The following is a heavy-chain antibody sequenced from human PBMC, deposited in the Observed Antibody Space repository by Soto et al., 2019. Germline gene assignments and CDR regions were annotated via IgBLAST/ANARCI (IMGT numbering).Heavy chain of an antibody. J-gene: IGHJ5*02. CDR3: ARDSSKKDFWSALAGSGSWFDP. Sequence: GASVKVSCKASGGTFSSYAISWVRQAPGQGLEWMGGIIPIFGTANYAQKFQGRVTITADESTSTAYMELSSLRSEDTAVYYCARDSSKKDFWSALAGSGSWFDPWGQGTLVTVSS. CDR2: IIPIFGTA. CDR1: GGTFSSYA. D-gene: IGHD3-10*01. V-gene: IGHV1-69*13.